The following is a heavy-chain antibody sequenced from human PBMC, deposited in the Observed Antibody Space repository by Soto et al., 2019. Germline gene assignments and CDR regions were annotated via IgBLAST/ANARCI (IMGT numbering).Heavy chain of an antibody. CDR1: GFTFSSYW. CDR2: LNPAGSRT. J-gene: IGHJ4*02. Sequence: EVQLVESGGGLVQPGGSLRLSCAASGFTFSSYWMHWVRQAPGKGLVWVSRLNPAGSRTSYADSVKGRVTISRDNAKNMLQLQMNSRRAEDTALYYCTSVRTGYYNFDYWGQGTLVTVSS. D-gene: IGHD3-9*01. V-gene: IGHV3-74*01. CDR3: TSVRTGYYNFDY.